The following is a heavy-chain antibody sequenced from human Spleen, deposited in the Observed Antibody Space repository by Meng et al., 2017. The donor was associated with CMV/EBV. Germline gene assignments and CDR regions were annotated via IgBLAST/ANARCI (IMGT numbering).Heavy chain of an antibody. D-gene: IGHD5-24*01. CDR1: GSSISSYY. J-gene: IGHJ4*02. CDR3: ARRDGRCLDY. Sequence: QVQLPAAGPGLVKASDTLYLSRTCAGSSISSYYWSWLRQPPGKGLEGIGEINHSGSTNYNPSLKSRVTISVDTSKNQFSLKLSSVTAADTAVYYCARRDGRCLDYWGQGTLVTVSS. CDR2: INHSGST. V-gene: IGHV4-34*01.